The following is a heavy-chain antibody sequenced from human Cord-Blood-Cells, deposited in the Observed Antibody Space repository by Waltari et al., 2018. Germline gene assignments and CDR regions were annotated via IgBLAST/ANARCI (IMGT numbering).Heavy chain of an antibody. J-gene: IGHJ4*02. CDR1: GYSFSSGYS. CDR2: IYHSGST. Sequence: QVQLQESGPGLVKPSETLSLTCAVSGYSFSSGYSWVWIRQPPGKGLGWIGSIYHSGSTYYDPLLKSRVTRSVDTSKGQLSLKLSSVTAADTAVYYCACLLAARDYWGQGTLVTVSS. V-gene: IGHV4-38-2*01. D-gene: IGHD6-6*01. CDR3: ACLLAARDY.